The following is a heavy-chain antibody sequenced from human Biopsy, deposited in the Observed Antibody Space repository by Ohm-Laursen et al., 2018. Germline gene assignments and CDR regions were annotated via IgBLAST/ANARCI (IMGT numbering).Heavy chain of an antibody. CDR2: ISARDGVV. J-gene: IGHJ3*01. V-gene: IGHV3-11*01. Sequence: SLRLSCAASGLIFSDYYMSWIRQAPGKGLEWIAYISARDGVVYYADSVKGRFTISRDNTNNSLYLQMTSLRSEDTAVYYCARSMLGASTGDDAFDVWGQGTLVTVSS. CDR3: ARSMLGASTGDDAFDV. CDR1: GLIFSDYY. D-gene: IGHD1-26*01.